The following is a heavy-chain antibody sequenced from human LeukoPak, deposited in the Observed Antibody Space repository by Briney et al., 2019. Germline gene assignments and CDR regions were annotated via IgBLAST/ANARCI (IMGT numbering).Heavy chain of an antibody. V-gene: IGHV3-64*01. CDR1: GFTFSSYA. CDR2: ISSNGGST. J-gene: IGHJ4*02. D-gene: IGHD5-18*01. CDR3: ARGVYSYGTNWFDY. Sequence: GGSLRLSCAASGFTFSSYAMHWVRQAPGKGLEYVSAISSNGGSTYYANSVKGRFTISRDNSKNTLYLQMGSLRAEDMAVYYCARGVYSYGTNWFDYWGQGTLVTVSS.